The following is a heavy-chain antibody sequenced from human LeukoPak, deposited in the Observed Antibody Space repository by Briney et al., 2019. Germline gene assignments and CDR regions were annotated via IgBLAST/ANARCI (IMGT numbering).Heavy chain of an antibody. V-gene: IGHV1-18*01. CDR1: GYTFTSYG. Sequence: GASVKVSCKASGYTFTSYGISWVRQAPGQGLEWMGWISAYNGNTNYAQKLQGRVTMTRDMSTSTVYMELSSLRSEDTAVYYCARGHPPEWELQGGYMNWFDPWGQGTLVTVSS. D-gene: IGHD1-26*01. CDR2: ISAYNGNT. J-gene: IGHJ5*02. CDR3: ARGHPPEWELQGGYMNWFDP.